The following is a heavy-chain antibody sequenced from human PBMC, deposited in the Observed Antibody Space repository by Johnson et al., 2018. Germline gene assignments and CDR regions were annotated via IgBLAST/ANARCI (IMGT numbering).Heavy chain of an antibody. CDR3: ARDSHYDSSGYYYFAYYDYYMDV. D-gene: IGHD3-22*01. Sequence: VQLVQSGGGLVQPGRSLRLSCTAFGFTFGDYAMTWFRQAPGKGLEWVGFIRSKAYGGTTEYAASVKGRVTISRDDSKSIAYLQMNSLRAEDTAGYYCARDSHYDSSGYYYFAYYDYYMDVWGKGTTVTVSS. V-gene: IGHV3-49*03. CDR2: IRSKAYGGTT. CDR1: GFTFGDYA. J-gene: IGHJ6*03.